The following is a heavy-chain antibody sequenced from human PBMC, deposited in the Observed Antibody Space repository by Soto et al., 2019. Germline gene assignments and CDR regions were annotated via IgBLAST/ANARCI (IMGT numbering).Heavy chain of an antibody. CDR2: IGVTGDVT. CDR1: GFTLSTYA. CDR3: ARSRVMHYNYHYGLDV. J-gene: IGHJ6*02. D-gene: IGHD4-17*01. Sequence: GGSLRLSCVGSGFTLSTYAMTWVRQAPGKGLEWVSSIGVTGDVTYYADSVKGRFTISRDRSENTLYLQMDSVRAEDTAVYHCARSRVMHYNYHYGLDVWGQGTTVTVSS. V-gene: IGHV3-23*01.